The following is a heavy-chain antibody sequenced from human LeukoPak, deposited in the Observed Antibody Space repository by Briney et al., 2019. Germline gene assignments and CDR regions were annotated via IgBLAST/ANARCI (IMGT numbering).Heavy chain of an antibody. D-gene: IGHD5-12*01. CDR1: GFTFSSYA. CDR3: ARSMRPWIYVGNYFDY. V-gene: IGHV3-23*01. Sequence: QPGGSLRLSCAASGFTFSSYAMSWVRQAPGKGLEWVSAISGSGGSTYYADSVKGRFTISRDNAKNSLYLQMNSLRAEDTAVYYCARSMRPWIYVGNYFDYWGQGTLVTVSS. CDR2: ISGSGGST. J-gene: IGHJ4*02.